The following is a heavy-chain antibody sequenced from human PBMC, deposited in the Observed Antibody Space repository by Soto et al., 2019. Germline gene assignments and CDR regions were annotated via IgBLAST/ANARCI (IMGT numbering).Heavy chain of an antibody. J-gene: IGHJ6*02. V-gene: IGHV1-69*01. CDR2: IIPIFGTA. CDR1: GGTFSSYA. CDR3: ARANCSGGSCDEVYYYYGMDV. Sequence: QVQLVQSGAEVKKPGSSVKVSCKASGGTFSSYAISWVRQAPGQGLEWMGGIIPIFGTANYAQKFQGRVTITADESTSTAYMELSSLRSEDTAVYYCARANCSGGSCDEVYYYYGMDVWGQGTTVTVSS. D-gene: IGHD2-15*01.